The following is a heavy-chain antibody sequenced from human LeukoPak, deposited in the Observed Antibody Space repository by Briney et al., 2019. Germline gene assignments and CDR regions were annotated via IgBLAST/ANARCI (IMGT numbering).Heavy chain of an antibody. Sequence: GGSLRLSCAASGFTFSSYGMHWVRQAPGKGLEWVAVISYDGSNKYYADSVKGRFTISRDNSKNTLYLQMNSLRDEDKAVYYCAKDVYDGSVYYDSSGYLDYWGQGTLVTVSS. V-gene: IGHV3-30*18. CDR3: AKDVYDGSVYYDSSGYLDY. J-gene: IGHJ4*02. D-gene: IGHD3-22*01. CDR1: GFTFSSYG. CDR2: ISYDGSNK.